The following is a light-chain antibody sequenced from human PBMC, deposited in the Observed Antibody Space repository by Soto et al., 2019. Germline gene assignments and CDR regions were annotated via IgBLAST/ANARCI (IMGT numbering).Light chain of an antibody. CDR2: DAS. V-gene: IGKV3-11*01. J-gene: IGKJ5*01. Sequence: IVLKQSQGTLSLSAGERPTVSCRASQSVSSYLAWYQQKPGQAPRLLIYDASNRATGIPARFSGSGSGTDFTLTISSLEPEDFAVYYCQQRSNWPPTFGQGTRLEI. CDR3: QQRSNWPPT. CDR1: QSVSSY.